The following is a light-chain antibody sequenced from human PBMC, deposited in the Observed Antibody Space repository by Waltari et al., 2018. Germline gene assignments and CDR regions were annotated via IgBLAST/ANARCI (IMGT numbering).Light chain of an antibody. V-gene: IGKV3-11*01. Sequence: EVVLTQSPVTLSWSPGERATPSGRASQSVAKFLAWYQKKPGQAPRLLIYDASNRATGIPVTFSGSGSGTDFTLTISSVQPEDFALYFCQQRSDWPPSITFGQGTRLEI. CDR1: QSVAKF. CDR3: QQRSDWPPSIT. J-gene: IGKJ5*01. CDR2: DAS.